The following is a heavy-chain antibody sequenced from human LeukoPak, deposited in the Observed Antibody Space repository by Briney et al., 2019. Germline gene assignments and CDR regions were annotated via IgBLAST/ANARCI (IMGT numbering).Heavy chain of an antibody. CDR2: IYTSGST. V-gene: IGHV4-4*07. J-gene: IGHJ6*03. Sequence: SETLSLTCTVSGGSISSYYWSWIRQPAGKGLEWIGRIYTSGSTNYNLSLKSRVTMSVDTSKNQFSLKLSSVTAADTAVYYCARDVICSSTSCYGGYYYYYYMDVWGKGTTVTVSS. D-gene: IGHD2-2*01. CDR3: ARDVICSSTSCYGGYYYYYYMDV. CDR1: GGSISSYY.